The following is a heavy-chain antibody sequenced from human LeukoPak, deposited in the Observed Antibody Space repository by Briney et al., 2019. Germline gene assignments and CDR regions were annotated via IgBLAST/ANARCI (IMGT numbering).Heavy chain of an antibody. CDR1: GYTFTSYG. V-gene: IGHV1-18*01. CDR3: ARDFSHCSGGSCYSSDDY. CDR2: ISAYNGNT. J-gene: IGHJ4*02. Sequence: ASVKVSCKASGYTFTSYGISWVRQAPGQGLEWMGWISAYNGNTNYAQKLQGRVTLTTDTSTSTASMELSSLRSEDTAVYYCARDFSHCSGGSCYSSDDYWGQGTLVTVSS. D-gene: IGHD2-15*01.